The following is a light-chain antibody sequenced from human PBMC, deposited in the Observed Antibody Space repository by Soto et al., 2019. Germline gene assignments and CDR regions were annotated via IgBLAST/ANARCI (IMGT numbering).Light chain of an antibody. V-gene: IGKV3-20*01. Sequence: PGDRATLSCRASQSVNSNYLAWYQRKPGQAPRLLIYGASNRATDIPYRFSASGSGTDFTLTITRLEAEDFAVYYCQQYDSTPPTFGRGTKVEV. CDR3: QQYDSTPPT. CDR1: QSVNSNY. CDR2: GAS. J-gene: IGKJ1*01.